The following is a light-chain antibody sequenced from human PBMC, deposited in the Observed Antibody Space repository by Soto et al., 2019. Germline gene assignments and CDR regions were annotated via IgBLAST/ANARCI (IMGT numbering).Light chain of an antibody. J-gene: IGKJ4*01. V-gene: IGKV4-1*01. Sequence: DNVMTQSPDSLAVSLGERATINCKSSQSVLYSTNNKNYLAWYQQKRGQPPKLLIYWAATRESGVPDRFSGSGSGADFTLPIRSLQAEDVAVYYCQKFSITPLIFGGGTKVE. CDR3: QKFSITPLI. CDR1: QSVLYSTNNKNY. CDR2: WAA.